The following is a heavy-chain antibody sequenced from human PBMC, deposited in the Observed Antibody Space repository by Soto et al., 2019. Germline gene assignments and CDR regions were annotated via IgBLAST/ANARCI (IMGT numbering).Heavy chain of an antibody. V-gene: IGHV4-59*12. Sequence: SETLSLTCAVSGDSISSYYCMWIRQPPGKGLESIDYLYYGRSANYNPSLKSRVTLSVDTSKNQFSLKLTSITAADTAVYYCARATIQGHQVEGQPPTSRTLDYWGQGTQVTVSS. CDR3: ARATIQGHQVEGQPPTSRTLDY. CDR2: LYYGRSA. CDR1: GDSISSYY. J-gene: IGHJ4*02. D-gene: IGHD1-26*01.